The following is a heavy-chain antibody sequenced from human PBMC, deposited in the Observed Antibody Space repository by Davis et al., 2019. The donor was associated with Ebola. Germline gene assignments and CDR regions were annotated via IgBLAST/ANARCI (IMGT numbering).Heavy chain of an antibody. CDR1: GFTFSSYS. CDR2: IGGSDGRT. D-gene: IGHD5-24*01. CDR3: ARGKRDSYSLSFDY. V-gene: IGHV3-23*01. Sequence: GGSLRLSCAASGFTFSSYSMNWVRQAPGKGLEWVSVIGGSDGRTYYADSVKGRFTISRDNSKNTLFLQMNSLRAEDTAIYYCARGKRDSYSLSFDYWGQGTLVTVSS. J-gene: IGHJ4*02.